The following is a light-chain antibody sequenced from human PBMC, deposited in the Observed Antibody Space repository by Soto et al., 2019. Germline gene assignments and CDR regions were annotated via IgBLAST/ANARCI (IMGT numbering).Light chain of an antibody. CDR1: QRVSRN. V-gene: IGKV3D-15*02. J-gene: IGKJ1*01. CDR2: GTS. Sequence: EIVMTQSPATLSVSPGERATRSCRASQRVSRNLAWYQQKPGQAPRLLIYGTSTRATGIPVRFSGSGSGTDFTLTISSLQPEDFAVYFCHKDFNLPWTFGQGTKVDIK. CDR3: HKDFNLPWT.